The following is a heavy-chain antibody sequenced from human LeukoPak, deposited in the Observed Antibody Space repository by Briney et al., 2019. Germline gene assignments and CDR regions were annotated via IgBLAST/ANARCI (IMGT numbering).Heavy chain of an antibody. J-gene: IGHJ3*02. CDR3: ARAKRDSEDAFDI. Sequence: SETLPLTCAVFEGSISSYYWNWIRQTPGKGLEWIGYIHNGDTNYNPSLKSRVTISVDTSKNQFSLKLSSVTAADTAVYYCARAKRDSEDAFDIWGQGTMVTVSS. CDR1: EGSISSYY. V-gene: IGHV4-59*01. D-gene: IGHD1-26*01. CDR2: IHNGDT.